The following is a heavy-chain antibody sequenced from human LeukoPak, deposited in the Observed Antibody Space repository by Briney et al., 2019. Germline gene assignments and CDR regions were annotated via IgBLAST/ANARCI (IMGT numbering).Heavy chain of an antibody. CDR3: AKEEWLLAVYFDY. V-gene: IGHV3-66*01. J-gene: IGHJ4*02. D-gene: IGHD3-3*01. CDR2: IYSGGKT. CDR1: GFTVRSNY. Sequence: GGSLRLSCAASGFTVRSNYMSWVRQAPGKGLEWVSVIYSGGKTYYADSVKGRFTISRDNSKNTLYLQMNSLRAEDTAVYYCAKEEWLLAVYFDYWGQGTLVTVSS.